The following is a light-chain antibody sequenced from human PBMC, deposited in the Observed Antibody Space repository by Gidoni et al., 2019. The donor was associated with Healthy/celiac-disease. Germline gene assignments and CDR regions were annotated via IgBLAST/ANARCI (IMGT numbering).Light chain of an antibody. CDR1: SSNIGAGYD. J-gene: IGLJ3*02. Sequence: QSVLTPPPSVSGAPGQRVTISCPGSSSNIGAGYDVHWYQQLPGTAPKLLIYGNSNRPSGVPDRFSGSKSDTSASLAITGLQAEDEADYYCQSYDSSLSGWVFGGGTKLTVL. CDR2: GNS. V-gene: IGLV1-40*01. CDR3: QSYDSSLSGWV.